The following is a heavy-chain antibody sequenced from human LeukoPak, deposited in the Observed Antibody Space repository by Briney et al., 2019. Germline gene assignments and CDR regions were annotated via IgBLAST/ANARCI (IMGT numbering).Heavy chain of an antibody. J-gene: IGHJ4*02. CDR3: AKVLRYGQEYNPPLDY. D-gene: IGHD1-14*01. V-gene: IGHV3-33*06. CDR1: GLTLSNYG. CDR2: IWYDGTNK. Sequence: PGGSLRLSCAAYGLTLSNYGMQWVRQAPGKGLEWVEVIWYDGTNKYYAAWVERRFPIYRDNSRRTLYLQVDSLRVEHTVFFYCAKVLRYGQEYNPPLDYWGQGTLVAVRS.